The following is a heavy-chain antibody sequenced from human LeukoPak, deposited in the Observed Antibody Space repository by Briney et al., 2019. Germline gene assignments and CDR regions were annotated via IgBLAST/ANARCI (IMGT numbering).Heavy chain of an antibody. Sequence: SETLSLTCTVSGGSISSYYWHWIRQPPGKGLEWIGHFYHSGGINTNPSLQSRVTISVDTSKNQFSLKLSSVTAADTAVYYCARGGQGRIAVADGGFDYWGQGTLVTVSS. D-gene: IGHD6-19*01. J-gene: IGHJ4*02. CDR1: GGSISSYY. CDR2: FYHSGGI. V-gene: IGHV4-59*12. CDR3: ARGGQGRIAVADGGFDY.